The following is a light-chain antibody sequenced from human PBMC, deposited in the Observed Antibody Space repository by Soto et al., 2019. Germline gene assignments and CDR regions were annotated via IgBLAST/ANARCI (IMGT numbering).Light chain of an antibody. Sequence: QLVLTQSPSASASLGASVKLTCTLSSGHSNYAIAWHQQQPGKGPRYLMRVNTDGSHTKGDGIPDRFSGSSSGAERYLTISSLQSEDEADYYCQTWGTGIQVFGGGTKLTVL. CDR1: SGHSNYA. CDR2: VNTDGSH. CDR3: QTWGTGIQV. V-gene: IGLV4-69*01. J-gene: IGLJ3*02.